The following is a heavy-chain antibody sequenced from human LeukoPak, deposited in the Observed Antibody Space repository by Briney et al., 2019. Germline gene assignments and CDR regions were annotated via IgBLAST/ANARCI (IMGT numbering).Heavy chain of an antibody. D-gene: IGHD5-24*01. CDR3: ARAALRWLQSVYFDY. CDR1: GFTFSSYA. V-gene: IGHV3-30*01. CDR2: ISYDGSNK. Sequence: PGGSLRLSCAASGFTFSSYAMHWVRQAPGKGLEWVAVISYDGSNKYYADSVKGRFTISRDNSKNTLYLQINSLRAEDTAVYYCARAALRWLQSVYFDYWGQGTLVTVSS. J-gene: IGHJ4*02.